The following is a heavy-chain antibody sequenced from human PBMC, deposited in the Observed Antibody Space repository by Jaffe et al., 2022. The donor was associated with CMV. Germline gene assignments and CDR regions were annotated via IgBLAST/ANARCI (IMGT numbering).Heavy chain of an antibody. CDR1: GFTFSSYS. V-gene: IGHV3-21*01. CDR2: ISSSSSYI. J-gene: IGHJ3*02. D-gene: IGHD5-12*01. CDR3: ARIRDGYNSDAFDI. Sequence: EVQLVESGGGLVKPGGSLRLSCAASGFTFSSYSMNWVRQAPGKGLEWVSSISSSSSYIYYADSVKGRFTISRDNAKNSLYLQMNSLRAEDTAVYYCARIRDGYNSDAFDIWGQGTMVTVSS.